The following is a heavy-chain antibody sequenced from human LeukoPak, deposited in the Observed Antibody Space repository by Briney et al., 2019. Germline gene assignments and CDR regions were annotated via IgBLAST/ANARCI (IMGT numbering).Heavy chain of an antibody. CDR3: ARALVRGVLDY. Sequence: GGSLRLSCAASKFTFSTFSMSWVRQAPGKGLEWVSSISGSGGYTYYADSVKGRFTISRDNSKNTLYLQMNSLRAEDTAVYYCARALVRGVLDYWGQGTLVTVSS. CDR1: KFTFSTFS. V-gene: IGHV3-23*01. J-gene: IGHJ4*02. CDR2: ISGSGGYT. D-gene: IGHD3-10*01.